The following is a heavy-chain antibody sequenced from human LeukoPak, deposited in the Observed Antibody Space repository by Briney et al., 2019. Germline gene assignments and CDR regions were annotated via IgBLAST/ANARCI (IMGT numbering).Heavy chain of an antibody. Sequence: GGSLRLSCAASGFTVSSNYMSWVRQAPGKGLEWVSVIYSGGSTYYADSVKGRFTISRDNSKNTLYLQMYSLRAEDTAVYYCAKDTYSGYDYLIFDYWGQGTLVTVPS. V-gene: IGHV3-53*01. J-gene: IGHJ4*02. CDR1: GFTVSSNY. D-gene: IGHD5-12*01. CDR2: IYSGGST. CDR3: AKDTYSGYDYLIFDY.